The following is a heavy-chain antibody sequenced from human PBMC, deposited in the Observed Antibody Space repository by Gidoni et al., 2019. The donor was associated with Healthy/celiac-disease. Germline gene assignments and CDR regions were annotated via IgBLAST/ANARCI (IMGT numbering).Heavy chain of an antibody. V-gene: IGHV3-53*01. Sequence: EVQLVESGGGLIQPGGSLRLSCAASGFTVSSNYMSWVRLAPGKGLGWVSVIDSGGSTYYADTVQGRFTISRDNSKNTLYLQMNSLRAEDTAVYYCARGDSSSFNYYYYGMDVWGQGTTVTVSS. J-gene: IGHJ6*02. CDR1: GFTVSSNY. CDR2: IDSGGST. CDR3: ARGDSSSFNYYYYGMDV. D-gene: IGHD6-13*01.